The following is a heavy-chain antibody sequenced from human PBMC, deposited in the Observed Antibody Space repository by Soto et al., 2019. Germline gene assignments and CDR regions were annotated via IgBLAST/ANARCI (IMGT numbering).Heavy chain of an antibody. J-gene: IGHJ4*03. Sequence: QVQLAQSPAEVKKPGASVRVSCKASGYTFIKYGIAWVRQAPGQGLEWMGWISPYDDKTIYAQTFQGRVTMTADRSTRTVYLDLRSLKFNDTAVYYCARGGYYDNVWGKLIHYCFDKWGQGTSVTVSS. CDR3: ARGGYYDNVWGKLIHYCFDK. V-gene: IGHV1-18*01. D-gene: IGHD3-16*01. CDR2: ISPYDDKT. CDR1: GYTFIKYG.